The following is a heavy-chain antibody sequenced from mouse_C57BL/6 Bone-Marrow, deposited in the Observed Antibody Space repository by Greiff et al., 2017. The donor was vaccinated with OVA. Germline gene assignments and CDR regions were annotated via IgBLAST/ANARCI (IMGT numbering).Heavy chain of an antibody. J-gene: IGHJ1*03. Sequence: EESGPGLVKPSQSLSLTCSVTGYSITSGYYWNWIRQFPGNKLEWMGYISYDGSNNYNPSLKNRISITRDPSKNPFFLKLNSVTTEDTATYYCARENSGYYGSRAWYFDVWGTGTTVTVSS. CDR1: GYSITSGYY. CDR2: ISYDGSN. CDR3: ARENSGYYGSRAWYFDV. V-gene: IGHV3-6*01. D-gene: IGHD1-1*01.